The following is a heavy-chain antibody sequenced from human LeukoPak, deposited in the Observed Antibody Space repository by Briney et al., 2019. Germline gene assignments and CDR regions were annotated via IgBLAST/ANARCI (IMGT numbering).Heavy chain of an antibody. D-gene: IGHD7-27*01. CDR1: GFTVSSTF. V-gene: IGHV3-53*01. J-gene: IGHJ4*02. Sequence: TGGSLRLSCAASGFTVSSTFMSWVRQAPGKGLEWVSVIYSGGNTYYTGSVKGRFTISRDNSKNTLYLQMNSLRADDTAVYYCARGNRGYWGQGTLVTVSS. CDR2: IYSGGNT. CDR3: ARGNRGY.